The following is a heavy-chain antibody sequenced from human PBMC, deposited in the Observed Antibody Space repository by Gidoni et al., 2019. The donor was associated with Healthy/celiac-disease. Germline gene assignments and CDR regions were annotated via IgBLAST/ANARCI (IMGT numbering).Heavy chain of an antibody. CDR1: GFTFSSYW. Sequence: EVQLVESGGGLVQPGGSLRLSCAASGFTFSSYWMSWVRQAPGKGLEWVANIKQDGSEKYYVDSVKGRFTISRDNAKNSLYLQMNSLRAEDTAVYYCARANDFWSGYNFDYWGQGTLVTVSS. J-gene: IGHJ4*02. V-gene: IGHV3-7*03. D-gene: IGHD3-3*01. CDR2: IKQDGSEK. CDR3: ARANDFWSGYNFDY.